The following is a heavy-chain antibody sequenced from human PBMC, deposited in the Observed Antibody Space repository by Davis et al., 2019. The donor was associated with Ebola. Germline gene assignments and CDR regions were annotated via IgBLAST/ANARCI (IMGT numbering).Heavy chain of an antibody. CDR1: GGSFSGYY. Sequence: SETLSLTCAVYGGSFSGYYWSWIRQPPGKGLEWIGEINHSGSTNYNPSLKSRVTISVDTPKNQFSLKLISVTAADTAVYYCARGRRYSYGPPRYWGQGTLVTVSS. CDR2: INHSGST. D-gene: IGHD5-18*01. CDR3: ARGRRYSYGPPRY. V-gene: IGHV4-34*01. J-gene: IGHJ4*02.